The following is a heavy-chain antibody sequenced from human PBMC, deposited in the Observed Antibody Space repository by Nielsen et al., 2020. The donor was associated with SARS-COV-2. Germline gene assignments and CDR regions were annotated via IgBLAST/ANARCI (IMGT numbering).Heavy chain of an antibody. D-gene: IGHD3-10*01. Sequence: ASVKVSCTASGYRFTRYALNLVRQAPGQGLEWMGWINTSTGKPTYAQAFTGRFVFSLDTSVSTSYLEISSLKAEDTAMYYCARDNFGPGGTASHGMDVWGQGTTVTVAS. J-gene: IGHJ6*02. V-gene: IGHV7-4-1*02. CDR2: INTSTGKP. CDR3: ARDNFGPGGTASHGMDV. CDR1: GYRFTRYA.